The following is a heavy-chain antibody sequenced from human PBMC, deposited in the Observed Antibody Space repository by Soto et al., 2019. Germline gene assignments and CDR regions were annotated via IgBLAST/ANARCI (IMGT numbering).Heavy chain of an antibody. CDR3: ATGSYFGVVDPMGYYFDY. Sequence: ASVKVSCKVSGYTLTELSMHWVRQAPGKGLEWMGGFDPEDGETIYAQKFQGRVTMTEDTSTDTAYMELSSLRSEDTAVYYCATGSYFGVVDPMGYYFDYWGQGTLVTVSS. J-gene: IGHJ4*02. CDR1: GYTLTELS. D-gene: IGHD3-3*01. V-gene: IGHV1-24*01. CDR2: FDPEDGET.